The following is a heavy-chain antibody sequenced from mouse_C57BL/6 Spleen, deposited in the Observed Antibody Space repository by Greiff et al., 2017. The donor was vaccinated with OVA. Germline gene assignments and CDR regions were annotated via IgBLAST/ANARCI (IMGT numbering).Heavy chain of an antibody. J-gene: IGHJ4*01. CDR2: ISDGGSYT. V-gene: IGHV5-4*01. Sequence: EVQVVESGGGLVKPGGSLKLSCAASGFTFSSYAMSWVRQTPEQRLEWVATISDGGSYTYYPDNVKGRFTISRDNAKNNLYLQMSHLKSEDTAMYYYARDNGGAMDYWGQGTSVTVSA. CDR3: ARDNGGAMDY. CDR1: GFTFSSYA.